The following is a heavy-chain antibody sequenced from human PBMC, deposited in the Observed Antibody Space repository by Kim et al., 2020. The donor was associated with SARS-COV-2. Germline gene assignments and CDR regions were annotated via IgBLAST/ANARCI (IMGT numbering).Heavy chain of an antibody. D-gene: IGHD3-10*01. V-gene: IGHV4-59*02. CDR3: ARDPGFGEFTYYFDY. J-gene: IGHJ4*01. CDR1: AGSVSPFY. CDR2: IYHSGST. Sequence: SETLSLTCSVSAGSVSPFYWSWIRQPPGKGLEWIGYIYHSGSTNCNPSLKSRVTISVDTSKDQFSLKLSSVTAADTAGYYCARDPGFGEFTYYFDY.